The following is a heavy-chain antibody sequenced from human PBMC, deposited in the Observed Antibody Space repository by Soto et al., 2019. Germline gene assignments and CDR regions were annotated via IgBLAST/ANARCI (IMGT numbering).Heavy chain of an antibody. Sequence: QVQLVQSGAEVKKPGSSVKVSCKASGGTFSSYAISWVRQAPGQGLEWMGGIIPIFGTANYAQKFQGRVRITAEESTSTAYMALSSLRSEETAVYYCARDVIAAAGTAGWGQGTLVTVSS. J-gene: IGHJ4*02. CDR3: ARDVIAAAGTAG. CDR2: IIPIFGTA. CDR1: GGTFSSYA. V-gene: IGHV1-69*12. D-gene: IGHD6-13*01.